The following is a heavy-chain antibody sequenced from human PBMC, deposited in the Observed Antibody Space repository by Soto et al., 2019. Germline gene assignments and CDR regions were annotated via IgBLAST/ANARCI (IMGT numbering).Heavy chain of an antibody. V-gene: IGHV3-7*01. J-gene: IGHJ4*02. CDR3: ARDPASDMTLDF. D-gene: IGHD2-21*02. CDR1: GFNLRSYW. CDR2: IKPDGSEK. Sequence: GALRTSLEGSGFNLRSYWMRWVRPAPGKGLEWVANIKPDGSEKNYVGSVRGRFTISRDNAKNSVYLQMNSLRAEDTAVYYCARDPASDMTLDFWGQGTLVTVSS.